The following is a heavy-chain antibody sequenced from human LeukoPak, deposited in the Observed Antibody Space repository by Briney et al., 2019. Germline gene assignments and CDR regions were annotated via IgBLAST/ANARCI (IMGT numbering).Heavy chain of an antibody. CDR3: ARVHGDYVHHPDY. CDR2: INPNSGGT. V-gene: IGHV1-2*02. Sequence: ASVKLSCTASGSTFTGYYMHWVRQAPGQGLEWMGWINPNSGGTNYAQKFQGRVTMTRDTSISTAYMELSRLRSDDTAVYYCARVHGDYVHHPDYWGQGTLVTVSS. D-gene: IGHD4-17*01. J-gene: IGHJ4*02. CDR1: GSTFTGYY.